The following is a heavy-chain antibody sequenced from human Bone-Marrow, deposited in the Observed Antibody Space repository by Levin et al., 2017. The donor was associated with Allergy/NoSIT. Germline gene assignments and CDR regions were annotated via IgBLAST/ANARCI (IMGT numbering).Heavy chain of an antibody. CDR2: ISDDGSNE. D-gene: IGHD6-19*01. CDR1: GFLFTDYG. Sequence: PGGSLRLSCEASGFLFTDYGFHWVRQAPGKGLEWVAFISDDGSNEQYLESVKGRFTISRDISQNTVFLQMKSLRADDTAVYYCGKDLSYSNGLDYLDNWGQGTLVTVSS. J-gene: IGHJ4*02. V-gene: IGHV3-30*18. CDR3: GKDLSYSNGLDYLDN.